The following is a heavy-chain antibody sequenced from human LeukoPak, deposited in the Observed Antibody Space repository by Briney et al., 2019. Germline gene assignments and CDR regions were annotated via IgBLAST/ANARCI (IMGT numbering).Heavy chain of an antibody. D-gene: IGHD3-3*02. V-gene: IGHV1-69*05. CDR2: IIPIFGTA. CDR3: ARGAILESLPLSDSSRYYFDY. Sequence: SVKVSCXASGGTFSNYAISWVRQAPGQGLEWMGGIIPIFGTANYAQKFQGRVTITTDESTSTDYMELSTLRSEDTAVYYCARGAILESLPLSDSSRYYFDYWGQGTLVTVSS. CDR1: GGTFSNYA. J-gene: IGHJ4*02.